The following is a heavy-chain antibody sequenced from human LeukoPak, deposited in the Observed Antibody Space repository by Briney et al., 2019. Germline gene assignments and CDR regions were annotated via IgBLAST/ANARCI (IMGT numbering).Heavy chain of an antibody. J-gene: IGHJ4*02. CDR2: ISGSGGST. CDR3: ARVTGPTSTVVRGVIIPAFDY. V-gene: IGHV3-23*01. D-gene: IGHD3-10*01. CDR1: GFTFSSYA. Sequence: GGSLRHSCAASGFTFSSYAMSWVRQAPGKGLEWVSAISGSGGSTYYADSVKGRFTISRDNSMNTLYLQMNSLRAEDTAVYYCARVTGPTSTVVRGVIIPAFDYWGQGTLVTVSS.